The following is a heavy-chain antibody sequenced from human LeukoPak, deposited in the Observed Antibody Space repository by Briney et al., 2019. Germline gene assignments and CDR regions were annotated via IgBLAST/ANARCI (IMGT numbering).Heavy chain of an antibody. CDR2: IYTSGST. CDR3: ASYAGGY. V-gene: IGHV4-61*02. CDR1: GGSISSGSDY. Sequence: SETLSLTCTVSGGSISSGSDYWSWIRQPAGKGLEWIGCIYTSGSTNYNPSLKSRVTKSVDPSKNQCSLKMSSVTAADTAVYYCASYAGGYWGQGNLVTVSS. D-gene: IGHD3-16*01. J-gene: IGHJ4*02.